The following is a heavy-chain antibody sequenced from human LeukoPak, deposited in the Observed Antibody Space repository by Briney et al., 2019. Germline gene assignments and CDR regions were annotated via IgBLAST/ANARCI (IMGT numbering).Heavy chain of an antibody. CDR1: GFTFSSYS. CDR2: ISSSSSTI. J-gene: IGHJ4*02. D-gene: IGHD3-3*01. CDR3: ARDYDFWSGYYDY. V-gene: IGHV3-48*01. Sequence: GGSLRLSCAASGFTFSSYSMNWVRQAPGKGLEWVSYISSSSSTIYYADSVKGRFTISRDNAKNSLYLQMNSLRAEDTAVYYCARDYDFWSGYYDYWGQGTLVTVSS.